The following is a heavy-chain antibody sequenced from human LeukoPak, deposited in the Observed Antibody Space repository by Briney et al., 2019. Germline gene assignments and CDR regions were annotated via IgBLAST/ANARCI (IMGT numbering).Heavy chain of an antibody. Sequence: SETLSLTCTVSGGSISSSSYYWGWIRQPPGKGLEWIGSIYYSGSTYYNPSIKSRVTISVDTSKNQFSLKLSSVTAADTAVYYCARDPPGYWGQGTLVTVSS. CDR3: ARDPPGY. CDR1: GGSISSSSYY. CDR2: IYYSGST. V-gene: IGHV4-39*07. J-gene: IGHJ4*02.